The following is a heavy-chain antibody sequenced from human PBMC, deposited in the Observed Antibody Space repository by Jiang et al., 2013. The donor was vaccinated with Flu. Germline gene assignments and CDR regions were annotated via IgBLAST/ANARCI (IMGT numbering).Heavy chain of an antibody. CDR3: ARRITDCTGGRCSTYYFDY. CDR2: IYPGDSDS. D-gene: IGHD2-8*02. V-gene: IGHV5-51*03. CDR1: GYSFTSYW. J-gene: IGHJ4*02. Sequence: GAEVKKPGESLKISCKGSGYSFTSYWIGWVRQMPGKGLEWMGIIYPGDSDSRYSPSFQGQVTISADKSISTAYLQWSSLRASDTARYYCARRITDCTGGRCSTYYFDYWGQGTLLTVSS.